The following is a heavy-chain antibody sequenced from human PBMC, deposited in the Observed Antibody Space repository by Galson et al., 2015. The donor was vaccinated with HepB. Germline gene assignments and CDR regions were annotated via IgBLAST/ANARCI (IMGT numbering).Heavy chain of an antibody. V-gene: IGHV1-18*01. J-gene: IGHJ6*03. CDR1: GYTFTSYG. Sequence: SVKVSCKASGYTFTSYGISWVRQAPGQGLEWMGWISAYNGNTNYAQKLQGRVTMTTDTSTSTAYMELRSLRSDDTAVYYCARDLRHPYWWCMLYSGDCNYYYMDVWGKGTTVTVSS. D-gene: IGHD2-8*02. CDR2: ISAYNGNT. CDR3: ARDLRHPYWWCMLYSGDCNYYYMDV.